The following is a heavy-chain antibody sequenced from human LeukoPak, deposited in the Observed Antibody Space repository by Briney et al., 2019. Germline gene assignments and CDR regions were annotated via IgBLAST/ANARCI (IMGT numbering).Heavy chain of an antibody. V-gene: IGHV1-18*04. CDR1: GHTFTGYY. J-gene: IGHJ4*02. CDR2: ISAYNGNT. Sequence: ASVKVSCKASGHTFTGYYMHWVRQAPGQGLEWMGWISAYNGNTNYAQKLQGRVTMTTDTSTSTAYMELRSLRSDDTAVYYCARDGLVRGVTLFDYWGQGTLVTVSS. D-gene: IGHD3-10*01. CDR3: ARDGLVRGVTLFDY.